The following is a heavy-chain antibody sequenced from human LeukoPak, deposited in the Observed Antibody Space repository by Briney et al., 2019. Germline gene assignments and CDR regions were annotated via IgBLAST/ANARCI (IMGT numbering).Heavy chain of an antibody. D-gene: IGHD2-21*02. J-gene: IGHJ4*02. CDR1: GVSITSSSYY. CDR2: IYYGANT. V-gene: IGHV4-39*02. CDR3: ARNDANMVTADY. Sequence: PSETLSLTRTVSGVSITSSSYYWGWIRQPPGKGPEWIGSIYYGANTYRNPSLKSRVTISMDTSKNHFSLSLSSVTAADTAVYYCARNDANMVTADYWGQGTLVTVSS.